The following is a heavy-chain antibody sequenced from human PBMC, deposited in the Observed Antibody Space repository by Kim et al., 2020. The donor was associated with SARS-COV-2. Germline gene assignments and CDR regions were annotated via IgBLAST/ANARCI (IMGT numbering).Heavy chain of an antibody. Sequence: SETLSLTCTVSGGSVSSGSYYWSWIRQPPGKGLEWIGYIYYSGSTNYNPSLKSRVTISVDTSKNQFSLKLSSVTVADTAVYYCARGHRGCSGGSCYSIRFDYWGQGTLVTVSS. CDR1: GGSVSSGSYY. CDR3: ARGHRGCSGGSCYSIRFDY. D-gene: IGHD2-15*01. CDR2: IYYSGST. J-gene: IGHJ4*02. V-gene: IGHV4-61*01.